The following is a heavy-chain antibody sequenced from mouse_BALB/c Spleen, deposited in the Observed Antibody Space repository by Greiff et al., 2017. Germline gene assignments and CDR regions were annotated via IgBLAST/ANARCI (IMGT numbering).Heavy chain of an antibody. CDR3: ARRDYRYGDFDY. D-gene: IGHD2-14*01. CDR2: ISSGGGST. V-gene: IGHV5-12-1*01. Sequence: EVKLVESGGGLVKPGGSLKLSCAASGFAFSSYDMSWVRQTPEKRLEWVAYISSGGGSTYYPDTVKGRFTISRDNAKNTLYLQMSSLKSEDTAMYYCARRDYRYGDFDYWGQGTTLTVSS. CDR1: GFAFSSYD. J-gene: IGHJ2*01.